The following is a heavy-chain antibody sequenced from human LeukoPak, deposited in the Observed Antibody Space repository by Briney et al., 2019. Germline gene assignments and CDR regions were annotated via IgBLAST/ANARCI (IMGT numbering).Heavy chain of an antibody. CDR2: IYTSGST. V-gene: IGHV4-61*02. CDR3: ASYDSRDYFDY. D-gene: IGHD3-22*01. CDR1: GGSISSGSYY. J-gene: IGHJ4*02. Sequence: QVQLQESGPGLVKPSQTLSLTCTVSGGSISSGSYYWSWIRQPAGKGLEWIGRIYTSGSTNYNPSLKSRVTISVDTSKNQFSLKLGSVTAADTAVYYCASYDSRDYFDYWGQGTLVTVSS.